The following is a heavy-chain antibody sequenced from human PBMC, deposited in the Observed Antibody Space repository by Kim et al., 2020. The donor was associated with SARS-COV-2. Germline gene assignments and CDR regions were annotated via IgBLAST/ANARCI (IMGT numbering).Heavy chain of an antibody. CDR2: ISVYNGNT. CDR1: GYTFTNHG. V-gene: IGHV1-18*01. J-gene: IGHJ5*01. CDR3: ARDGGGEIGWCES. Sequence: ASVKVSCKASGYTFTNHGITWVRQAPGQGLDWLGWISVYNGNTDYAPKVQDRITVTTDTSTKTAYMELRSLTSDDTAAYYCARDGGGEIGWCESCGQGTL. D-gene: IGHD3-16*01.